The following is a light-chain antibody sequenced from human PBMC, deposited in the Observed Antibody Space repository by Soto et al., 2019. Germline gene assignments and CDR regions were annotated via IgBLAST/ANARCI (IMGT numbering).Light chain of an antibody. CDR2: KAS. Sequence: DIQMTQSPSTVSASVGDRVTITCRASQSVGSWLAWYQQKPGNAPKLLIYKASTLESGVPSRFSGSRSGTEFTLTVSSLQPDDFATYYCQQYHSFSLTFGGGTKVEIK. V-gene: IGKV1-5*03. CDR1: QSVGSW. J-gene: IGKJ4*01. CDR3: QQYHSFSLT.